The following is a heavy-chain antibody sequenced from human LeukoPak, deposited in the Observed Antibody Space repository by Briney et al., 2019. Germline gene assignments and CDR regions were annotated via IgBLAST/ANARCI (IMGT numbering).Heavy chain of an antibody. CDR3: ARRDVGATSAFDY. V-gene: IGHV1-69*13. J-gene: IGHJ4*02. CDR2: IIPIFGTA. D-gene: IGHD1-26*01. CDR1: GGTFSSYA. Sequence: SVTVSFKASGGTFSSYAISWVRQAPGQGLEWMGGIIPIFGTANYAQKFQGRVTITADESTSTAYMELSSLRSEDTAVYYCARRDVGATSAFDYWGQGTLVTVSS.